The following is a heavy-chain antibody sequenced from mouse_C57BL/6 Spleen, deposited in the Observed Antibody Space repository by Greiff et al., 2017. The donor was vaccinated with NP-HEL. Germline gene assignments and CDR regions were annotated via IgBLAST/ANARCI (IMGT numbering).Heavy chain of an antibody. J-gene: IGHJ2*01. Sequence: VQLQQSGAELVRPGSSVKLSCKASGYTFTSYWMDWVKQRPGQGLEWIGNIYPSDSETHYNQKFKDKATLTVDKSSSTAYMQLSSLTSEDSAVYYCARGLRRGGFDYWGQGTTLTVSS. D-gene: IGHD2-2*01. CDR3: ARGLRRGGFDY. V-gene: IGHV1-61*01. CDR2: IYPSDSET. CDR1: GYTFTSYW.